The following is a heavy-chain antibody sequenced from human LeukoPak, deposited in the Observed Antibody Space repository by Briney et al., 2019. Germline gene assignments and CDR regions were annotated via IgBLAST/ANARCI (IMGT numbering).Heavy chain of an antibody. D-gene: IGHD6-13*01. CDR2: IYSGGST. Sequence: QSGGSLRLSCAASGFTVSSNYMSWVRQAPGKGLEWVSVIYSGGSTYYADSVKGRFTISRDNSKNTLYLKMNSLRAEDTAVYYCAKGARGIAAGRVDYWGQGTLVTVSS. CDR3: AKGARGIAAGRVDY. CDR1: GFTVSSNY. J-gene: IGHJ4*02. V-gene: IGHV3-66*01.